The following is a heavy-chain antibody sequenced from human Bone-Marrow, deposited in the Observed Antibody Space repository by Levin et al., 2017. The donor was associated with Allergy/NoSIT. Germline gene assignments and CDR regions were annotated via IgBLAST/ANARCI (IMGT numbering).Heavy chain of an antibody. CDR2: INHSGST. CDR3: ARHTWDGYSSLDS. D-gene: IGHD3-22*01. V-gene: IGHV4-39*01. CDR1: GVSISRSTRY. Sequence: PSETLSLTCTVSGVSISRSTRYWSWIRQPPGKGLEWIANINHSGSTYYNPSLKSRVTISVDRSKNQFFLNLTSVTAADTAVYYCARHTWDGYSSLDSWGQGTLVTVSS. J-gene: IGHJ4*02.